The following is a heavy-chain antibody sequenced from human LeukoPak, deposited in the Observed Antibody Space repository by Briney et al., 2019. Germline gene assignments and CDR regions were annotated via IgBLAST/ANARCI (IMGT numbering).Heavy chain of an antibody. Sequence: GGSLRLSCAASGFIVSSNYMSWVRQASGKGLEWVSVIYSGGSTYYADSVKGRFTISRDNSKNTLYLQMNSLRAEDTAVYYCARGMGTIFEDYYYYHHMDVWGKGTTVTVSS. V-gene: IGHV3-53*05. CDR2: IYSGGST. J-gene: IGHJ6*03. CDR3: ARGMGTIFEDYYYYHHMDV. CDR1: GFIVSSNY. D-gene: IGHD3-3*01.